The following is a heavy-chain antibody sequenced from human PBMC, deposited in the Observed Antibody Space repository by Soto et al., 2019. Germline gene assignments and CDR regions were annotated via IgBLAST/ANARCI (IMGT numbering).Heavy chain of an antibody. D-gene: IGHD3-9*01. Sequence: PSETLSLTCTVSGASITNYYWSWIRQPPGKGLEWIAYIYYSGSTNYNPSLKSRVTISIDTSRTQFSLKLSSVTAADTAMYYCASLMDTGYYYYGMDVWGQGTTVTVSS. CDR1: GASITNYY. CDR3: ASLMDTGYYYYGMDV. V-gene: IGHV4-59*01. J-gene: IGHJ6*02. CDR2: IYYSGST.